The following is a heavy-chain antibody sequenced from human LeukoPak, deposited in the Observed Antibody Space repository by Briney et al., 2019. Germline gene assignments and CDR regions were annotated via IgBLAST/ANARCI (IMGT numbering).Heavy chain of an antibody. CDR1: GFTVSSNY. V-gene: IGHV3-53*01. J-gene: IGHJ6*02. CDR3: ARDSNFWSGYPQIYGMDV. CDR2: IYSGGST. D-gene: IGHD3-3*01. Sequence: SGGSLGLSCAASGFTVSSNYMSWVRQAPGKGLEWVSVIYSGGSTYYADSVKGRFTISRDNSKNTLYLQMNSLRAEDTAVYYCARDSNFWSGYPQIYGMDVWGQGTTVTVSS.